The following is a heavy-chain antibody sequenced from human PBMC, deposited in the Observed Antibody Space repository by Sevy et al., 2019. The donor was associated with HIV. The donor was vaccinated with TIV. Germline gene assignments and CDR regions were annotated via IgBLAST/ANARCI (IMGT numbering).Heavy chain of an antibody. CDR1: GFTFSNAW. CDR2: IKRKTDGGTT. Sequence: GGSLRLSCAASGFTFSNAWMSWVRQAPGKGLEWVGRIKRKTDGGTTDHASPVKGRFTISRDDSKNTLYLQMNSLETEDTGVYYCTTDGHGDYAFDVWGQGTMVTVSS. V-gene: IGHV3-15*01. CDR3: TTDGHGDYAFDV. D-gene: IGHD5-12*01. J-gene: IGHJ3*01.